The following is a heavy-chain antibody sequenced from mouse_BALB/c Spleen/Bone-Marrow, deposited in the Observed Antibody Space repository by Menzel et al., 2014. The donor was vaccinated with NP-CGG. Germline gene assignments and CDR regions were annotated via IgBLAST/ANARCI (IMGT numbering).Heavy chain of an antibody. V-gene: IGHV5-9*02. D-gene: IGHD2-10*01. CDR3: ARHPYYGNYPAWFAY. Sequence: EVQLVESGGGLVKPGGSLKLSCAASGFAFSSYDMSWVRQTPEKRLEWVATISSGGSYTYYPVSVKGRFTISRDNARNTLYLQMSSLRSEDTALYYCARHPYYGNYPAWFAYWGQGTLVTVSA. CDR2: ISSGGSYT. J-gene: IGHJ3*01. CDR1: GFAFSSYD.